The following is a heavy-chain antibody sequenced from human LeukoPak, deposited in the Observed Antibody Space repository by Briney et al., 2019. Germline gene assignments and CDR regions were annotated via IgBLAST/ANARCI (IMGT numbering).Heavy chain of an antibody. V-gene: IGHV4-34*01. Sequence: SETLSLTCAVYGGSFSGYYWSWIRQPPGKGLEWIGEINHSGSTNYNPSLKSRVTISVDTSKNQFSLELSSVTAADTAVYYCARGKVVVVPAAMTSWFDPWGQETLVTVSS. J-gene: IGHJ5*02. CDR1: GGSFSGYY. CDR2: INHSGST. D-gene: IGHD2-2*01. CDR3: ARGKVVVVPAAMTSWFDP.